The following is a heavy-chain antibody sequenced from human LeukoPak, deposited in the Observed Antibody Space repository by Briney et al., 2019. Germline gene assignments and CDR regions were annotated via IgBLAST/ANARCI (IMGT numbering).Heavy chain of an antibody. CDR2: IYPGDSDT. CDR1: GYSFTSYW. D-gene: IGHD2-2*01. CDR3: ARLLGYCSSTSCQPDAFDI. V-gene: IGHV5-51*01. J-gene: IGHJ3*02. Sequence: GESLKISCKGSGYSFTSYWIGWVRQMPGKGLEWMGIIYPGDSDTRYSPSFQGQVTISAGKSISTAYLQWSSLKASDTAMYYCARLLGYCSSTSCQPDAFDIWGQGTMVTVSS.